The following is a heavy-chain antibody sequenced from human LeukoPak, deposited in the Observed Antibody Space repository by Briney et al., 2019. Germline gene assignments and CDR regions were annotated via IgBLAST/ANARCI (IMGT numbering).Heavy chain of an antibody. Sequence: ASVTVSCKASGYTFTGYYMHWVRQAPGQGLEWMGWINPNSGGTNYAQKFQGRVTMTRDTSISTAYMELSRLRSDDTAVYYCARVGSGYYEFDYWGQGTLVTVSS. CDR2: INPNSGGT. CDR1: GYTFTGYY. J-gene: IGHJ4*02. CDR3: ARVGSGYYEFDY. D-gene: IGHD3-22*01. V-gene: IGHV1-2*02.